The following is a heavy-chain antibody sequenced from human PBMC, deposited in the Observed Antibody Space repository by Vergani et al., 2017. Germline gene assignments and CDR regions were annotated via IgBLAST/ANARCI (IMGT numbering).Heavy chain of an antibody. J-gene: IGHJ4*02. V-gene: IGHV3-23*01. D-gene: IGHD5/OR15-5a*01. Sequence: EVPLLESGGSLKQPGGSVRLSCAASGFTFSTYAMHWVRQAPGKGLEWVSALTGGGGSTYYADSFKGRFIISRDNSRDTLYLQMNSLRPEDTATDYCVKEAQIYEYCFDSWGQGTLVTVSS. CDR3: VKEAQIYEYCFDS. CDR1: GFTFSTYA. CDR2: LTGGGGST.